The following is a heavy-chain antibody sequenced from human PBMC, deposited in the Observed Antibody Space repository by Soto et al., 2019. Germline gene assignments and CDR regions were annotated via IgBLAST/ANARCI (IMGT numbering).Heavy chain of an antibody. CDR2: ISAYNGNT. CDR1: GYTFTSYG. Sequence: ASVKVSCKASGYTFTSYGISWVRQAPGQGLEWMGWISAYNGNTNYAQKLQGRVTMTTDTSTSTAYMELRSLRSDDTAVYYCAREGQWLVLGGIYYYYYMDVWGKGTTVTVSS. D-gene: IGHD6-19*01. J-gene: IGHJ6*03. CDR3: AREGQWLVLGGIYYYYYMDV. V-gene: IGHV1-18*01.